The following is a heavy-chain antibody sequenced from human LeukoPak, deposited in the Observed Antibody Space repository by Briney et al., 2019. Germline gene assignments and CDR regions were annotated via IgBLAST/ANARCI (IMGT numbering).Heavy chain of an antibody. J-gene: IGHJ4*02. V-gene: IGHV4-38-2*01. CDR2: IYHSGST. CDR3: ARRPRYCSSTSCAFDY. D-gene: IGHD2-2*01. CDR1: GYSISSGYY. Sequence: PSETLSLTCAVSGYSISSGYYWGWIRQPPGKGLEWIGSIYHSGSTYYNPSLKSRVTISVDTSKNQFSLKLSSVTAADTAVYYCARRPRYCSSTSCAFDYGGQGTLVTVSS.